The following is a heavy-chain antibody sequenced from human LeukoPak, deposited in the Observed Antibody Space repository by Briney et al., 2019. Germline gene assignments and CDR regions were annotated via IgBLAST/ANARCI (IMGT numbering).Heavy chain of an antibody. V-gene: IGHV3-30*04. Sequence: PGRSLRLSRAATGFILRSYPMHWVRQARAKGLEGVAVISYDGSNKYYADSVKGRFTISRDNTKNTLYLQMNSLRAEDTAVYYCASHIVVVTAIRYYAMDVWGQGTTVTVSS. CDR2: ISYDGSNK. D-gene: IGHD2-2*01. CDR1: GFILRSYP. J-gene: IGHJ6*02. CDR3: ASHIVVVTAIRYYAMDV.